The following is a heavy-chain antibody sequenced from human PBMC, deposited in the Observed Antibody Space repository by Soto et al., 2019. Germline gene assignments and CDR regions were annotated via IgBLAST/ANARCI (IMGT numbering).Heavy chain of an antibody. CDR2: SGSA. D-gene: IGHD6-19*01. J-gene: IGHJ2*01. CDR3: ARRAAYSTGWADWYLDL. V-gene: IGHV4-59*08. CDR1: SDSMNDYY. Sequence: QVRLQESGPGLVKPSETLSLTCTVPSDSMNDYYWTWIRQPPGKGLEWIGYSGSANHNPSLRSRVTISLDTSKNLFSLNLTSVTAADTAIYYCARRAAYSTGWADWYLDLWGRGTLVTVSA.